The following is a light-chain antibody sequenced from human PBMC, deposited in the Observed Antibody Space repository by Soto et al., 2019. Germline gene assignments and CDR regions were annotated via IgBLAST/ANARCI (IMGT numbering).Light chain of an antibody. CDR3: QQYNAYPLT. J-gene: IGKJ4*01. V-gene: IGKV1-5*03. CDR1: ESVSSW. Sequence: DIQMTQSPSTLSASVGDRVTFACRASESVSSWLAWYQQYPGKAPKLLIYKASRLESGVPSRFRGSGSGTEFTLNISSLQPDDFATYYCQQYNAYPLTFGGGTKVDI. CDR2: KAS.